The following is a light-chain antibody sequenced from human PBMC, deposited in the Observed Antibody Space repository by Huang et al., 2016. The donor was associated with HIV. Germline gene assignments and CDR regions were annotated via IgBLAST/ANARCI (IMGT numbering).Light chain of an antibody. J-gene: IGKJ3*01. CDR2: WAA. Sequence: DIVMTQSPDSLAVSLGERATINCKSSQSVLSNSNNKNYLAWYQQKPGQPPTLLSYWAATREIGGPDRFGGGGSGTDFTLTSNTLQAEDVAVYYCQQYYSAPLFTFGPGTKVDIK. V-gene: IGKV4-1*01. CDR3: QQYYSAPLFT. CDR1: QSVLSNSNNKNY.